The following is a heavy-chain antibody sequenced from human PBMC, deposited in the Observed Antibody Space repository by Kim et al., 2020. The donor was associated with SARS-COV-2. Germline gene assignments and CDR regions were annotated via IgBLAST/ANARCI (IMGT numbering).Heavy chain of an antibody. CDR3: ARDMPYSSGWSDAFDI. J-gene: IGHJ3*02. V-gene: IGHV4-4*06. D-gene: IGHD6-19*01. Sequence: LQGRVTMSVDTSKNQFSLKRSSVTAADTAVYYCARDMPYSSGWSDAFDIWGQGTMVTVSS.